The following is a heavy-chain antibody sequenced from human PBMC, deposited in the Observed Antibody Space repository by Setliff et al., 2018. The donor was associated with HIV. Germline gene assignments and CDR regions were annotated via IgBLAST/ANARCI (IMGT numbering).Heavy chain of an antibody. Sequence: SETLSLTCTVSGGSISSSSSYWSWVRQSPGKGLEWIGEISHSGSTNYNPSLRSRVTISVDTSSNQYSLKLSSVTAADTAVYYCARDYYDDSYYRPGIYYYYYMDVWGKGTTVTVSS. J-gene: IGHJ6*03. CDR1: GGSISSSSSY. D-gene: IGHD3-22*01. CDR3: ARDYYDDSYYRPGIYYYYYMDV. V-gene: IGHV4-39*07. CDR2: ISHSGST.